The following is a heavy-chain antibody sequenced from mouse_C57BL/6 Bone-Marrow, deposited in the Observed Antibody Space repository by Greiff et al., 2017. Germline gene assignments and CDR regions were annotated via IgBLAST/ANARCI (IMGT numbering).Heavy chain of an antibody. CDR3: AGTGHYFDY. D-gene: IGHD4-1*01. CDR1: GFTFSSYA. CDR2: ISDGGSYT. Sequence: EVKLMESGGGLVKPGGSLKLSCAASGFTFSSYAMSWVRQTPEKRLEWVATISDGGSYTYYPDNVKGRFTISRDNAKNNLYLQMSHLKSEDTAMYYCAGTGHYFDYWVQGTTLTVAS. J-gene: IGHJ2*01. V-gene: IGHV5-4*03.